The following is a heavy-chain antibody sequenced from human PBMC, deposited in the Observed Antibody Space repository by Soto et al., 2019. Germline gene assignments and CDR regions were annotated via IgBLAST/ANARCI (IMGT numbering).Heavy chain of an antibody. J-gene: IGHJ3*01. Sequence: ASVKVSCKASGYTFTGYYMHWVRQAPGQGLEWMGWINPNSGGTNYAQKFQGWVTMTRDTSISTAYMELSRLRYDDTAVYYCASAETNVYRDSFGFRGQGTMVTASS. D-gene: IGHD2-2*02. CDR3: ASAETNVYRDSFGF. V-gene: IGHV1-2*04. CDR1: GYTFTGYY. CDR2: INPNSGGT.